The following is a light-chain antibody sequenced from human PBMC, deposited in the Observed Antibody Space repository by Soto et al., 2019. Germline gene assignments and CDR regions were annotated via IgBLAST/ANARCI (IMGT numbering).Light chain of an antibody. CDR1: QSISSY. J-gene: IGKJ1*01. V-gene: IGKV1-39*01. CDR2: AAS. Sequence: DIQMTQSPSSLSASVGDRVTITCRASQSISSYLNWYQQKPGKAPKLLIYAASSLQSGVPSRFSGSGSGTEFTLTISSLQPDDFATYYCQQYVRAFRSFGQGTKV. CDR3: QQYVRAFRS.